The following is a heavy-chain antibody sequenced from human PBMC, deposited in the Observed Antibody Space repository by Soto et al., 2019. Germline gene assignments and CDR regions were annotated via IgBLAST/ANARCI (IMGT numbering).Heavy chain of an antibody. Sequence: QLQLQESGPGLVKPSETLSLTCTVSGGSISSSSYYWGWIRQPPGKGLEWIGSIYYSGSTYYNPSLKSRVTISVDTSKNQFSLKLSSVTAADTAVYYCAGHAVHSSGFTDYWGQGTLVTVSS. V-gene: IGHV4-39*01. CDR1: GGSISSSSYY. CDR3: AGHAVHSSGFTDY. J-gene: IGHJ4*02. D-gene: IGHD6-19*01. CDR2: IYYSGST.